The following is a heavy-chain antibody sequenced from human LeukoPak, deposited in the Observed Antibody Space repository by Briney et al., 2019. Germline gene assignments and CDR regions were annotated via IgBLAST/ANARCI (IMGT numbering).Heavy chain of an antibody. CDR2: IIPIFGTA. Sequence: SVKVSCKASGGTFSSYAISWVRQAPGQGLEWMGGIIPIFGTANYAQKFQGRVTITADESTSTAYMELSSLRSEDTAVYYCARDGMGYPEATTFDYWGQGTLVTVSS. D-gene: IGHD3-16*02. J-gene: IGHJ4*02. V-gene: IGHV1-69*13. CDR1: GGTFSSYA. CDR3: ARDGMGYPEATTFDY.